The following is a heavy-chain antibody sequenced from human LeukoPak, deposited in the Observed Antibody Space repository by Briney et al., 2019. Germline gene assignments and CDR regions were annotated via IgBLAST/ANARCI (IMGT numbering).Heavy chain of an antibody. D-gene: IGHD4-11*01. V-gene: IGHV3-11*01. J-gene: IGHJ4*02. CDR3: VRRTYSNYFFDY. CDR2: ISGSGDSK. CDR1: GFTLSDYY. Sequence: PGGSLRLSCAASGFTLSDYYMSWIRQAPGKGLEWVSYISGSGDSKFYADSVKGRFTISRDNAKNSLYLQMNSLRAEDTAVYYCVRRTYSNYFFDYWGQGTLVTVSS.